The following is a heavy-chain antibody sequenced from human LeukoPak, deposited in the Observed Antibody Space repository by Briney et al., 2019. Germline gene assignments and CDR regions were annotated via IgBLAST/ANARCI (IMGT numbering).Heavy chain of an antibody. J-gene: IGHJ4*02. V-gene: IGHV4-59*12. CDR3: ARVEWELPRDY. CDR2: IYYSGST. CDR1: GGSISSYY. D-gene: IGHD1-26*01. Sequence: SETLSLTCNVSGGSISSYYWSWIRQPPGKGLEWIGYIYYSGSTNYNPSLKSRVTISVDTSKNQFSLKLSSVTAADTAVYYCARVEWELPRDYWGQGTLVTVSS.